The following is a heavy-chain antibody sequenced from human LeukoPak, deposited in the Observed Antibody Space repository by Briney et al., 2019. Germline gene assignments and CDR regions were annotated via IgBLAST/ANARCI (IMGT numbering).Heavy chain of an antibody. V-gene: IGHV1-8*01. CDR1: TYTFGNYD. D-gene: IGHD1-1*01. J-gene: IGHJ4*02. Sequence: ASVKVSCKASTYTFGNYDINWVRQATGQGLEWKGYMNPNSGNTGYAQKFQGRVTMTSDTSISTAYMELSSLSSEDTAIYYCATELRHQDYWGQGTLVTVSS. CDR2: MNPNSGNT. CDR3: ATELRHQDY.